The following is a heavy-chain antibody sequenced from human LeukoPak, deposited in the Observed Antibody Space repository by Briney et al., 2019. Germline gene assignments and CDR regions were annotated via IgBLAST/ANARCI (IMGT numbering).Heavy chain of an antibody. J-gene: IGHJ3*02. Sequence: PGGSLRLSCAASGFTFSSYSMNWVRQAPGKGLEWVSYISSSSSTIYYADSVKGRFTISRDNAKNSLYLQMNSLRAEDTAVYYCARGSYYYGSESLNDAFDIWGQGTMVTVSS. CDR1: GFTFSSYS. CDR2: ISSSSSTI. CDR3: ARGSYYYGSESLNDAFDI. V-gene: IGHV3-48*01. D-gene: IGHD3-10*01.